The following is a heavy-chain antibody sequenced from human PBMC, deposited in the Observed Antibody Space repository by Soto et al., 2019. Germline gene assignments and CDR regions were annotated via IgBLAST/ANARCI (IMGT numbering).Heavy chain of an antibody. Sequence: EVQLVESGGGLVQPGGSLKLSCAASGFTFSGSAMHWVRQASGKGLEWVGRIRSKANSYATAYAASVKGRFTISRDDSKNTAYLQMNSLKTEDTAVYYCTRVAGEGADFDYWGQGTLVTVSS. CDR3: TRVAGEGADFDY. CDR2: IRSKANSYAT. D-gene: IGHD2-15*01. V-gene: IGHV3-73*02. J-gene: IGHJ4*02. CDR1: GFTFSGSA.